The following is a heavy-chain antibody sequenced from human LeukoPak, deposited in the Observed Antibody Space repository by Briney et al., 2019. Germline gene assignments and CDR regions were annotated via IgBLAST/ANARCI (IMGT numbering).Heavy chain of an antibody. CDR1: GGSISSYY. J-gene: IGHJ4*02. Sequence: PSETLSLTCTVSGGSISSYYWSWIRQPPGKGLEWIGYICYSGSTNYNPSLKSRVTISVDTSKNQFSLKLSSVTAADTAVYYCAREYWGFYFDYWGQGTLVTVSS. D-gene: IGHD2-8*02. CDR2: ICYSGST. V-gene: IGHV4-59*01. CDR3: AREYWGFYFDY.